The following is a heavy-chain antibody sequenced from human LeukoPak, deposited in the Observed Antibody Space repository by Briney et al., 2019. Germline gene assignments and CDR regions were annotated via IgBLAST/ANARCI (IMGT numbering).Heavy chain of an antibody. V-gene: IGHV4-59*02. J-gene: IGHJ6*02. CDR2: INVRGST. Sequence: PSETMSLTCTVSGHSVRRYYWSWVRQPPRQGLEWLGHINVRGSTNYNPSIQGRVTISIDTSKNQFSLKVNSVTAADTAVYYCVRDSRYGSGWFEDGLDFWGQGTTVTVSS. D-gene: IGHD6-13*01. CDR3: VRDSRYGSGWFEDGLDF. CDR1: GHSVRRYY.